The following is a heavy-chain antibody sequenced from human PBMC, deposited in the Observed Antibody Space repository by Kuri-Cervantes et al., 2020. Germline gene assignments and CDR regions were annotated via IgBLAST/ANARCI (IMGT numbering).Heavy chain of an antibody. D-gene: IGHD4-17*01. V-gene: IGHV3-72*01. J-gene: IGHJ4*02. Sequence: GESLKISCTVSGFTLSDYYMDWVRQAPGKGLEWVGRTRNKPNSYTTEYAASVKGRFTISRDGSKNSLYLQMNSLKTEDTALYYCRCYGSGFDYWGQGTLVTVSS. CDR1: GFTLSDYY. CDR2: TRNKPNSYTT. CDR3: RCYGSGFDY.